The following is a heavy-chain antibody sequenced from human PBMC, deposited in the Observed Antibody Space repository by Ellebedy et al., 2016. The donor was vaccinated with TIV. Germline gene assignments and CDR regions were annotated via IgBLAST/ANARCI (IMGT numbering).Heavy chain of an antibody. CDR1: GGSFSGYY. CDR2: IYSGGDT. D-gene: IGHD6-19*01. Sequence: SETLSLXCAVYGGSFSGYYWSWIRQPAGKGLEWIGRIYSGGDTYYNPSLKSRVTISVDTSKNQFSLKLSSVTAADTAVYYCAREGAAEQWLVKVYDYWGQGTLVTVSS. V-gene: IGHV4-4*07. CDR3: AREGAAEQWLVKVYDY. J-gene: IGHJ4*02.